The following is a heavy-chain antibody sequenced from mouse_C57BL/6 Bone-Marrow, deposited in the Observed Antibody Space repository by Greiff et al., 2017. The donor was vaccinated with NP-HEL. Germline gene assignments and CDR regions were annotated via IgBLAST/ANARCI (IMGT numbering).Heavy chain of an antibody. CDR1: GYTFTSYW. Sequence: VQLQQPGAELVKPGASVKLSCKASGYTFTSYWMHWVKQRPGQGLEWIGMIHPNSGSTNYNEKFKSKATLTVDKSSSTAYMQLSSLTSEDSAVYYCASPNWVYWYFDVWGTGTTVTVSS. V-gene: IGHV1-64*01. CDR2: IHPNSGST. D-gene: IGHD4-1*02. CDR3: ASPNWVYWYFDV. J-gene: IGHJ1*03.